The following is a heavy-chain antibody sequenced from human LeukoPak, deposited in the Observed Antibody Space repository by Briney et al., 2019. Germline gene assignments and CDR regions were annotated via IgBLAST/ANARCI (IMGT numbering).Heavy chain of an antibody. J-gene: IGHJ3*02. CDR1: GFTFSNYW. D-gene: IGHD3-3*01. V-gene: IGHV3-7*01. Sequence: GGSLRLSCAASGFTFSNYWMTWVRQGPGKGLEWVANIKQDGSEKYCVDSVKGRFTISRDNAKNSLYLQMNSLRAEDTAVYFCARDAFSRISIFGVVSDAFDIWGQGTMVTVSS. CDR2: IKQDGSEK. CDR3: ARDAFSRISIFGVVSDAFDI.